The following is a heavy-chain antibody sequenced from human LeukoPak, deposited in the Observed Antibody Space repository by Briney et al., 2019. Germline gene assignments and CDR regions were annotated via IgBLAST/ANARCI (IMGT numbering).Heavy chain of an antibody. CDR3: ARAVYDTSGYYIDY. D-gene: IGHD3-22*01. CDR2: IYASGGT. CDR1: GGSLSTYF. Sequence: SETLSLTCTVSGGSLSTYFWTWIRQPAGKGLEWIGRIYASGGTTHTPSLKSRVTMSVDTSKSQFSLELSSVTAADTAVYYCARAVYDTSGYYIDYWGQGTLVTVSS. V-gene: IGHV4-4*07. J-gene: IGHJ4*02.